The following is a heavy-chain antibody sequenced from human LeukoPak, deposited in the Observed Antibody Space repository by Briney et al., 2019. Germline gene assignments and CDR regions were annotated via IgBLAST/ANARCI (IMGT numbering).Heavy chain of an antibody. J-gene: IGHJ4*02. CDR2: TRNKANSYIT. CDR1: GFTLSDHF. CDR3: ASIRGTFRY. V-gene: IGHV3-72*01. Sequence: GGSLRLSCAASGFTLSDHFLDWVRQAPAKELEWVGRTRNKANSYITEYAACVKRRVTSPSHDSMHPLYLQMSSLKPDHTALYYCASIRGTFRYWGQGTLVTVP. D-gene: IGHD3-16*01.